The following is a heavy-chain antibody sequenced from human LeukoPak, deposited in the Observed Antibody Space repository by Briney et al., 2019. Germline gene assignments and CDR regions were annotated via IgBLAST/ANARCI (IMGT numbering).Heavy chain of an antibody. CDR2: ISWNSGSI. CDR1: GFTFDDYA. CDR3: AAGKWELPVDY. J-gene: IGHJ4*02. Sequence: PGRSLRLSCAASGFTFDDYAMHWVRQAPWKGLEWVSGISWNSGSIGYADSVKGRFTISRDNAKNSLYLQMNSLRAEDMALYYCAAGKWELPVDYWGQGTLVTVSS. V-gene: IGHV3-9*03. D-gene: IGHD1-26*01.